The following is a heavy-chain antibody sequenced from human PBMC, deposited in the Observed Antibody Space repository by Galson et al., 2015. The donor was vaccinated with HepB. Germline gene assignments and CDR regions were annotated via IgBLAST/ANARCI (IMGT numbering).Heavy chain of an antibody. D-gene: IGHD3-22*01. Sequence: ETLSLTCTVSGGSISGDYWSWIRQPPGGGLEWIGYIYYTGSTNYNPSLKSRVTITVDTSKKQFSLHLYTVTAADTAVFYCAKGGAWLKGFYFFDYWGQGTLVTVSS. J-gene: IGHJ4*02. V-gene: IGHV4-59*01. CDR1: GGSISGDY. CDR2: IYYTGST. CDR3: AKGGAWLKGFYFFDY.